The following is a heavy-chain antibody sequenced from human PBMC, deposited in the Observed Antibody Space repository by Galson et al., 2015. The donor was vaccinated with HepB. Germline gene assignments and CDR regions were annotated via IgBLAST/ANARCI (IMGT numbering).Heavy chain of an antibody. CDR1: GFTFSSYG. Sequence: SLRLSCAASGFTFSSYGMHWVRQAPGKGLEWVTVISYDGRNKYYADSVKGRFTISRDNSKNTLFLQMNTLRADDTAMYYCAKDLRSVVVIDATYQYNYNYYAMDVWGQGTTVTVSS. CDR3: AKDLRSVVVIDATYQYNYNYYAMDV. D-gene: IGHD2-15*01. V-gene: IGHV3-30*18. J-gene: IGHJ6*02. CDR2: ISYDGRNK.